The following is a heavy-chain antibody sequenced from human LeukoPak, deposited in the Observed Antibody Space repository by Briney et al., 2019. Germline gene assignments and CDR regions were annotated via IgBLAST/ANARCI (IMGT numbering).Heavy chain of an antibody. Sequence: GRSLTLSCAASGFTFSSYAMSWVRQAAGKGLEWVSGISGSGDNTYYADSVKGRFTISRDNSKNTLYLQMNSLRAEDTALYYCASQLELRYYYYMDVWGKGTTVTVSS. D-gene: IGHD1-7*01. V-gene: IGHV3-23*01. CDR2: ISGSGDNT. CDR1: GFTFSSYA. CDR3: ASQLELRYYYYMDV. J-gene: IGHJ6*03.